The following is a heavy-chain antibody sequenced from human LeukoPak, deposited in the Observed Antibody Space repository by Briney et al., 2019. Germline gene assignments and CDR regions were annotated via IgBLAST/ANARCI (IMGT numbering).Heavy chain of an antibody. V-gene: IGHV4-4*02. CDR1: GGSISSSNW. CDR3: ARAPTTTVTTGWFDP. Sequence: KSSETLSLTCAVSGGSISSSNWWSWVRQPPGKGLEWIGEIYHSGSTNYNPSLKSRVTISVDKSKNQFSLKLSSVTAADTAVYYCARAPTTTVTTGWFDPWGQGTLVTVSS. D-gene: IGHD4-17*01. J-gene: IGHJ5*02. CDR2: IYHSGST.